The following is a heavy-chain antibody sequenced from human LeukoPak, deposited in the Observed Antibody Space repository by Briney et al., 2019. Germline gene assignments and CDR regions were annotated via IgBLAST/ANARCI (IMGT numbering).Heavy chain of an antibody. V-gene: IGHV3-30*03. CDR2: ISYDGTNK. CDR1: GFTFINYG. CDR3: ATTKGITTMTSIDY. J-gene: IGHJ4*02. Sequence: GGSLRLSCAASGFTFINYGMHWVRQAPGKGLEWVAVISYDGTNKYYADSVKGRFTISRDNSKTTLYLQMNSLRAEDTAVYYCATTKGITTMTSIDYWGQGTLVTVSS. D-gene: IGHD3-22*01.